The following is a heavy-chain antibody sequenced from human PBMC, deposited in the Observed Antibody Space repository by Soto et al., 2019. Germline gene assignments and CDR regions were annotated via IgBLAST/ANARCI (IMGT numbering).Heavy chain of an antibody. CDR1: GGNFRRYA. D-gene: IGHD2-2*01. J-gene: IGHJ6*02. CDR3: VFGDCTSSSCSYYFDGLDV. CDR2: ILPIFGSP. V-gene: IGHV1-69*01. Sequence: QLQLVQSGAEVKKPGSSVKVSCKASGGNFRRYAISWVRQAPGQGLEWMGGILPIFGSPSHAQKLRDRVTITADESTSTAYLELTSLTSEDTAIYYCVFGDCTSSSCSYYFDGLDVWGQGTTVTVSS.